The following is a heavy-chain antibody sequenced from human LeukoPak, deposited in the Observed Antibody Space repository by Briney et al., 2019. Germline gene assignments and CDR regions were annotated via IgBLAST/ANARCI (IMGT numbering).Heavy chain of an antibody. CDR1: GGSISSNY. CDR3: ARDKHDSSGYFYYFDY. J-gene: IGHJ4*02. CDR2: VYPSGST. V-gene: IGHV4-4*08. Sequence: SETLSLTCTVSGGSISSNYWSWIRQPPGKGLEWIGYVYPSGSTNYNPSLKSRVTISVDTSKNQFSLKLSSVTAADTAVYYCARDKHDSSGYFYYFDYWGQGTLVTVSS. D-gene: IGHD3-22*01.